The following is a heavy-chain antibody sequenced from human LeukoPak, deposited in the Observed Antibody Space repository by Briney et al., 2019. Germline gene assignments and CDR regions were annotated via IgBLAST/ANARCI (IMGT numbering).Heavy chain of an antibody. J-gene: IGHJ4*02. D-gene: IGHD3-22*01. CDR3: ARERFDSSGYYY. Sequence: GGSLRLSCAASGFTFSGFAMSWIRQAPGKGLEWVSSISRSGESTFYADSVRGRFTISRDNSKNTVSLQMNSLRAEDTAVYYCARERFDSSGYYYWGQGTLVTVSS. CDR2: ISRSGEST. V-gene: IGHV3-23*01. CDR1: GFTFSGFA.